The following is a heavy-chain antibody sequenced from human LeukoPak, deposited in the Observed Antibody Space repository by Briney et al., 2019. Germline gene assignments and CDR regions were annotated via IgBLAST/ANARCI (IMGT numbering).Heavy chain of an antibody. J-gene: IGHJ6*02. Sequence: SETLSLTCTVSLGGSISNYYLSWIRQSAVKGLEWIGRIYTGGSTNYNPSLRGRVTMSVDTSNNQFSLKLRSVTAADTAVYYCARADDEDYYYGMDVWGQGTTVTVSS. CDR3: ARADDEDYYYGMDV. CDR1: LGGSISNYY. V-gene: IGHV4-4*07. D-gene: IGHD3-3*01. CDR2: IYTGGST.